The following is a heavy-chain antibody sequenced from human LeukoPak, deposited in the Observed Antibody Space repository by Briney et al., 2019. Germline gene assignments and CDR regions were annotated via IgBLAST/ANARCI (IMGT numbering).Heavy chain of an antibody. J-gene: IGHJ3*02. CDR1: GFTFSSYE. CDR2: ISSSGSTI. Sequence: GGSLRLSCAASGFTFSSYETNWVRQAPGKGLEWVSYISSSGSTIYYADSVKGRFTISRDNAKNSLYLQMNSLRAEDTAVYYCARGDSSSYAFDIWGQGTMVTVSS. CDR3: ARGDSSSYAFDI. D-gene: IGHD6-13*01. V-gene: IGHV3-48*03.